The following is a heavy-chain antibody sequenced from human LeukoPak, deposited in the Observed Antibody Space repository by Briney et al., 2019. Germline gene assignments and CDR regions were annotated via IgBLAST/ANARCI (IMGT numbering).Heavy chain of an antibody. V-gene: IGHV1-18*01. D-gene: IGHD2-2*01. Sequence: ASVKVSSMASGYTFSNFGINWVRQAPGQGLEWMGWISGNNDNPNYGQKFQGRFTVTTDSSTNTAYMELRNLRFDDTAVYYCARDGTSTDDYWGQGTLVTVSS. CDR1: GYTFSNFG. CDR3: ARDGTSTDDY. CDR2: ISGNNDNP. J-gene: IGHJ4*02.